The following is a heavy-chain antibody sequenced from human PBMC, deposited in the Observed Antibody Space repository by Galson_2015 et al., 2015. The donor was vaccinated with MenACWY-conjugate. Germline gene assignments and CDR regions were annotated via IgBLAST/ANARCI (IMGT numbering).Heavy chain of an antibody. J-gene: IGHJ4*02. CDR1: GFTFNNYW. D-gene: IGHD2-8*02. CDR3: ARATIWSFDS. Sequence: SLRLSCAASGFTFNNYWMHWVRQPPGKGLEWVSCIKADGSISNYADSVKGRFTISTDNAKNMLYLQMDSLRDEDTAVYFCARATIWSFDSWGQGTPVTVSS. V-gene: IGHV3-74*01. CDR2: IKADGSIS.